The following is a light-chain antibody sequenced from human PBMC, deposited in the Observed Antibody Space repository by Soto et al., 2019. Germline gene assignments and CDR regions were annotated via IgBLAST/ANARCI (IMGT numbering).Light chain of an antibody. CDR3: LLYDSGPRV. Sequence: QAVVTQEPSLTVSPGGTVTLTCGSSTGAVTSGHYPYWFQQKPGQAPRTLIYDTSDKHSWTPARFSGSLLGGKAALTLTGAQPEDEAEYYCLLYDSGPRVFGGGTKLTVL. CDR1: TGAVTSGHY. J-gene: IGLJ3*02. V-gene: IGLV7-46*01. CDR2: DTS.